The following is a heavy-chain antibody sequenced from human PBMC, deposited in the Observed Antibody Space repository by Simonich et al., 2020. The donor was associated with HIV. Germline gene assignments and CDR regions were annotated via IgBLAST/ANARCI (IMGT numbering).Heavy chain of an antibody. V-gene: IGHV3-9*03. J-gene: IGHJ4*02. CDR2: INWKRGSI. CDR1: GFTFDDYA. D-gene: IGHD6-6*01. CDR3: AKDRYSSSSGSFDY. Sequence: EVQLLESGGGLVQPGRSLSLSCAASGFTFDDYAMHWVRQAPRKGREWVSGINWKRGSIGDADSVKGRFTISRDNAKNSLYLQMNSLRAEDMALYYCAKDRYSSSSGSFDYWGQGTLVTVSS.